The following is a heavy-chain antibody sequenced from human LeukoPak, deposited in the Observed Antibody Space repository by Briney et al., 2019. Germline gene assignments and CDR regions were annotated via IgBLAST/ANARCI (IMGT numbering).Heavy chain of an antibody. CDR2: ISGGGTNT. J-gene: IGHJ4*02. Sequence: PGGSLRLSCAASGFTFSSYAMSWVRQAPGKGLEWVSAISGGGTNTYYTDSVKGRFTISRDNSRNTLYLQMNSLRADDTAVYYCAKSYSSGWRYYFDYWGQGTLVTVSS. CDR3: AKSYSSGWRYYFDY. CDR1: GFTFSSYA. V-gene: IGHV3-23*01. D-gene: IGHD6-19*01.